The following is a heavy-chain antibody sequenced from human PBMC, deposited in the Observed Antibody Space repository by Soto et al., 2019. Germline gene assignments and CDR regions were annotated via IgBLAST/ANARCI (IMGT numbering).Heavy chain of an antibody. CDR3: ARGVTMVRGVIKDYYYGMDV. Sequence: ASVKLSCEASGYTFTGYYIRWVRQAPGQGLEWMGWINPNSGGTNYAQKFQGWVTMTRDTSISTAYMELSRLRSDDTAVYYCARGVTMVRGVIKDYYYGMDVWGQGTTVTVSS. CDR2: INPNSGGT. CDR1: GYTFTGYY. V-gene: IGHV1-2*04. D-gene: IGHD3-10*01. J-gene: IGHJ6*02.